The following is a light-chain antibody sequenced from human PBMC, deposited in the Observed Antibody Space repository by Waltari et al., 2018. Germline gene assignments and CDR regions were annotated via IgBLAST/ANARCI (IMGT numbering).Light chain of an antibody. Sequence: SYELTRPPSVSVSPGQTARITCSGHELPHKYAHWFQQKSGQAPRRVIFEDTKRPSGIPERFSGSSSGTVATLTITGAQVDDEADYYCYSSDSTGLRVFGGGTTVVVL. J-gene: IGLJ1*01. CDR1: ELPHKY. CDR3: YSSDSTGLRV. V-gene: IGLV3-10*01. CDR2: EDT.